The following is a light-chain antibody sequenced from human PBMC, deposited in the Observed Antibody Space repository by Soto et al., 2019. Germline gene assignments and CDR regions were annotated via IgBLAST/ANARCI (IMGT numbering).Light chain of an antibody. V-gene: IGKV4-1*01. CDR3: QQYYSTPLTWT. J-gene: IGKJ1*01. CDR1: QSVSYSSNNKNY. Sequence: DIVMTQSPDSLAVSLGERATINCKSSQSVSYSSNNKNYLAWYQQKPGQPPKLLIYWASTRESGVPDRFSGSGSGTDFTLTISSLQAEDVAVYYCQQYYSTPLTWTFGQGTKVEIK. CDR2: WAS.